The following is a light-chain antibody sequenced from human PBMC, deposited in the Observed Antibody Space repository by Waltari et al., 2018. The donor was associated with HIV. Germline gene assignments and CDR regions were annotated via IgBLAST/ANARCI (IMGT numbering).Light chain of an antibody. Sequence: EIVLTQSPGTLSLSPGERATLSCRASQSVSSSYLAWYQQKPGQAPRLLIYGASSRATDIPDRFSGSGSGTDFTLTISRLEPEDFAVYYCQQYGSSPLHFGGGTKVEIK. CDR3: QQYGSSPLH. V-gene: IGKV3-20*01. CDR2: GAS. J-gene: IGKJ4*01. CDR1: QSVSSSY.